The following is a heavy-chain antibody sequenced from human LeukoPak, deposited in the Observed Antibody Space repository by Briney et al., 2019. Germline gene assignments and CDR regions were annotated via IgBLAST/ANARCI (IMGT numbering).Heavy chain of an antibody. J-gene: IGHJ3*02. V-gene: IGHV4-34*01. CDR2: INHSGST. Sequence: PSETLSLTCAVYGGSFRGYYWSWIRQPPGKGLEWIGEINHSGSTNYNPSLKSRVTISVDTSKNQFSLKLSSVTAADTAVYYCASYGIAAAGNEAFDIWGQGTMVTVSS. CDR1: GGSFRGYY. D-gene: IGHD6-13*01. CDR3: ASYGIAAAGNEAFDI.